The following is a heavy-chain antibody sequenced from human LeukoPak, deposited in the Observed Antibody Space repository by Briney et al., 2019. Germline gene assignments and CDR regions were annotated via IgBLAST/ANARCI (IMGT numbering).Heavy chain of an antibody. CDR1: GYTFTGYR. Sequence: ASVKVSCKASGYTFTGYRMHWVRQVPGQGLEWMAWINPNNGGTNYAQKFQGRVTLTRDTSISTTYTELSSLRSDDTAVYYCATSGSTWYNDYWGQGTLVTVSS. CDR3: ATSGSTWYNDY. CDR2: INPNNGGT. J-gene: IGHJ4*02. V-gene: IGHV1-2*02. D-gene: IGHD6-13*01.